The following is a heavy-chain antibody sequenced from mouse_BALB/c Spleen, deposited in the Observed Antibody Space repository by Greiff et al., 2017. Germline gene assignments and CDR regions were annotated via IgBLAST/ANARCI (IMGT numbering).Heavy chain of an antibody. D-gene: IGHD2-4*01. CDR2: IDTSDSYT. CDR1: GYTFTDYW. J-gene: IGHJ3*01. V-gene: IGHV1-69*01. Sequence: QVQLQQSGAELVMPGASVKMSCKASGYTFTDYWMHWVKQRPGQGLEWIGAIDTSDSYTSYNQKFKGKATLTVDESSSTAYMQLSSLTSEDSAVYYCARGSTMITSWFAYWGQGTLVTVSA. CDR3: ARGSTMITSWFAY.